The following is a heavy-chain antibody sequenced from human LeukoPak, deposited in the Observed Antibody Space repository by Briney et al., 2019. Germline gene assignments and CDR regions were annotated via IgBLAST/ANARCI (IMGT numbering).Heavy chain of an antibody. V-gene: IGHV3-30-3*01. J-gene: IGHJ3*02. Sequence: GGSLRLSCAASGFTFSSYAMHWVRQAPGKGLEWVAVISYDGSNKYYADSVKGRFTISRDNSKNTLYLQMNSLRAEDTAVYYCAKERRGSSWGPYLGYDAFDIWGQGTMVTVSS. CDR3: AKERRGSSWGPYLGYDAFDI. CDR1: GFTFSSYA. D-gene: IGHD6-13*01. CDR2: ISYDGSNK.